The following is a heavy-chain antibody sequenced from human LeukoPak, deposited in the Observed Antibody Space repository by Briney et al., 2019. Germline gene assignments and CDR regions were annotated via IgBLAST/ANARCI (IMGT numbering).Heavy chain of an antibody. CDR1: GGSVSDYY. CDR2: IYYTGST. J-gene: IGHJ4*02. CDR3: ASTSPKYYYESSGYSSLFDN. Sequence: SETLSLTCTISGGSVSDYYWSWIRQSPGKGLEWIGYIYYTGSTTYNPSLKSRVTISVDTSKNQFSLKLRSVTAADTALYYCASTSPKYYYESSGYSSLFDNWGQGTLVTVSS. V-gene: IGHV4-59*02. D-gene: IGHD3-22*01.